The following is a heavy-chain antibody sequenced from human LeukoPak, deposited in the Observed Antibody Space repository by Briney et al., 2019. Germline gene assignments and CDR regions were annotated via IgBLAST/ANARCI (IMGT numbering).Heavy chain of an antibody. D-gene: IGHD3-10*01. J-gene: IGHJ4*02. CDR3: ALAVLWFGEFSPY. CDR2: IISSSSYT. CDR1: AFTFSSYS. Sequence: GGSLRLSWAPSAFTFSSYSMNWVRQAPGGGREWVSSIISSSSYTNYADSVKGRFTISRDNAKNSQYLQLNRLRAEDTAVYYWALAVLWFGEFSPYWGQGTLVTVS. V-gene: IGHV3-21*01.